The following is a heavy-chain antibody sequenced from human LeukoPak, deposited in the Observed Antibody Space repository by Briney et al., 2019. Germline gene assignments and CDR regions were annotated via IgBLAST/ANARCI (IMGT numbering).Heavy chain of an antibody. D-gene: IGHD4-17*01. V-gene: IGHV3-48*02. Sequence: GGSLRLSCAASGFTFSSYSMNWVRQAPGKGLEWVSYIGISGSPIFYADSVKGRYTISRDNAQNSVYLQMNSLRDEDTAVYYCARGMYDYGDSLVTSYFDFWGQGALVTVSS. CDR2: IGISGSPI. CDR1: GFTFSSYS. CDR3: ARGMYDYGDSLVTSYFDF. J-gene: IGHJ4*02.